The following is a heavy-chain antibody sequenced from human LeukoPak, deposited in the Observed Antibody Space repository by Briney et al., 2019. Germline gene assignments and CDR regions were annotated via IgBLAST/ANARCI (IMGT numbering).Heavy chain of an antibody. CDR3: VRWGTYSSSWLGTFDI. V-gene: IGHV3-7*05. J-gene: IGHJ3*02. Sequence: GGSLRLSCAASGFTFSSYWMSWVRQAPGKGLEWVANIKQDGSEKYYVESVKGRFTISRDNAKSSLYLQMNSLRAEDTAVYYCVRWGTYSSSWLGTFDIWGQGTTVTVSS. CDR2: IKQDGSEK. CDR1: GFTFSSYW. D-gene: IGHD6-13*01.